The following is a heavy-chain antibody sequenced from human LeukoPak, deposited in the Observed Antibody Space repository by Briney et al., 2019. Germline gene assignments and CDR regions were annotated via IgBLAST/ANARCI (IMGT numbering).Heavy chain of an antibody. V-gene: IGHV3-66*01. CDR3: ARSMYSAKSPAFDY. Sequence: GGSLRLSCAASGFNFRSYSMNWVRQAPGKGLEWVSVIYSGESTHYADSVKGRFTISRDNPKNTLYLQMNSLRAEDTAVYYCARSMYSAKSPAFDYWGQGTLVTVSS. CDR1: GFNFRSYS. D-gene: IGHD1-26*01. CDR2: IYSGEST. J-gene: IGHJ4*02.